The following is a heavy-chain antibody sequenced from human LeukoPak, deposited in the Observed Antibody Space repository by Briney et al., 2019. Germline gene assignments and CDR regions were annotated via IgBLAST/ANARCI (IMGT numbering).Heavy chain of an antibody. Sequence: AGGSLRLSCAASGFSPSSFQMNWVRQAPGKGLEWISYISDSGTTEYYADSVKGRFTISRDNAKNSLYLQMNSLTGEDTALYYCARDGTTNRYNWFDSWGQGTLVTVSS. CDR1: GFSPSSFQ. CDR3: ARDGTTNRYNWFDS. D-gene: IGHD2-8*01. CDR2: ISDSGTTE. J-gene: IGHJ5*01. V-gene: IGHV3-48*03.